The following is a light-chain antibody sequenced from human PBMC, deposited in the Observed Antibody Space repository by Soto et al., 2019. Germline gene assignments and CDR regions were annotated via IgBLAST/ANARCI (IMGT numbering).Light chain of an antibody. CDR3: QQYNSYSWT. Sequence: DIQMTQSPSTLSASVGDRVTITCRASQSISSWLAWYQQKPGKAPKLLIYKASSLESGVPSRFSGSGSGTEFTLTISSLQPVDFATYSCQQYNSYSWTFGQGTKVEIK. J-gene: IGKJ1*01. V-gene: IGKV1-5*03. CDR1: QSISSW. CDR2: KAS.